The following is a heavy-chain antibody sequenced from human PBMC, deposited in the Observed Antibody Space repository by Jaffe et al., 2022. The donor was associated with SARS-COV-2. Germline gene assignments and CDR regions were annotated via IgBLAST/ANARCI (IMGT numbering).Heavy chain of an antibody. CDR2: INAGNGDA. J-gene: IGHJ4*02. CDR1: GYTFTNYA. D-gene: IGHD3-9*01. V-gene: IGHV1-3*01. CDR3: ARGRWSATGKQYYLDY. Sequence: QVQLVQSGAEVKKPGASVMLSCKASGYTFTNYAIHWVRQAPGQRLEWMTWINAGNGDAKYSQKFQGRVTITRDTSARTAYMELSSLRSEDTAVYYCARGRWSATGKQYYLDYWGQGTLVTVSS.